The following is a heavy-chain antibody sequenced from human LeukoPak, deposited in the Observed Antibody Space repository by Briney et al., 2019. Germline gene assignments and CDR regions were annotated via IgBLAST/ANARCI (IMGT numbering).Heavy chain of an antibody. J-gene: IGHJ5*02. D-gene: IGHD6-13*01. CDR2: ISGSGGST. Sequence: PGGSLRLSCAASGFTFGGYAMSWVRQAPGKGLEWVSAISGSGGSTYYADSVKGRFTISRDNSKNTLYLQMNSLRAEDTAVYYCAKDQLYSSSWFDPWGQGTLVTVSS. V-gene: IGHV3-23*01. CDR3: AKDQLYSSSWFDP. CDR1: GFTFGGYA.